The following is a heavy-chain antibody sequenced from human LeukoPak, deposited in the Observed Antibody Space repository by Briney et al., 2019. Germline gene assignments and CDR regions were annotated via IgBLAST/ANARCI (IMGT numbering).Heavy chain of an antibody. D-gene: IGHD3-10*01. CDR2: ISGSGGST. CDR1: GFTFSSYA. V-gene: IGHV3-23*01. CDR3: AKVVGWFGESP. J-gene: IGHJ4*02. Sequence: HPGRSLRLSCAASGFTFSSYAMSWVRQAPGKGLEWVSAISGSGGSTYYADSVKGRFTISRDNSKNTLYLQMNSLRAEDTAVYYCAKVVGWFGESPWGQGTLVTVSS.